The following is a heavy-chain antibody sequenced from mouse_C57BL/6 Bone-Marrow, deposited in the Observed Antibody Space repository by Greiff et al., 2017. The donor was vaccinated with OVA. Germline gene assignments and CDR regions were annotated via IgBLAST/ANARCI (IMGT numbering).Heavy chain of an antibody. V-gene: IGHV1-59*01. CDR1: GYTFTSYW. Sequence: VQLQQPGAELVRPGTSVKLSCKASGYTFTSYWMHWVKQRPGQGLEWIGVIDPSDSYTNYNQKLKGKATLTVDTSSSTAYMQLSSLTSEDSAVYYCAREDYDYLYYAMDYWGQGTSVTVSS. D-gene: IGHD2-4*01. CDR2: IDPSDSYT. J-gene: IGHJ4*01. CDR3: AREDYDYLYYAMDY.